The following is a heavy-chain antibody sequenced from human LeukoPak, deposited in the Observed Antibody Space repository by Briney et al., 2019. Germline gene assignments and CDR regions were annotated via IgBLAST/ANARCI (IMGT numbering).Heavy chain of an antibody. CDR1: GYTFTSYA. Sequence: GASVKVSCKASGYTFTSYAMHWVRQAPGQRLEWMGWINAGNGNTKYSQKFQGRVTITRDTSASTAYMELSSLRSEDTAVYYCARDRTGDGYNPYYWGQGTLVTVSS. V-gene: IGHV1-3*01. CDR3: ARDRTGDGYNPYY. J-gene: IGHJ4*02. CDR2: INAGNGNT. D-gene: IGHD5-24*01.